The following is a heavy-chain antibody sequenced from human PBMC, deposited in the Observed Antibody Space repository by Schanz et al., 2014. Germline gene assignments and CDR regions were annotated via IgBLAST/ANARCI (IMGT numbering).Heavy chain of an antibody. Sequence: EVHLVDSGGTLVQPGGSLRLSCVGSGFTFSASAIHWVRQASGKGLEWVGRVRTKDNHYATSYGASVSGRFTISRDDSKNTAYLQRNSLRTGDTAMYYCASYDNSGPYYLNHWGRGTLVTVSS. J-gene: IGHJ5*02. CDR3: ASYDNSGPYYLNH. V-gene: IGHV3-73*01. CDR1: GFTFSASA. CDR2: VRTKDNHYAT. D-gene: IGHD4-4*01.